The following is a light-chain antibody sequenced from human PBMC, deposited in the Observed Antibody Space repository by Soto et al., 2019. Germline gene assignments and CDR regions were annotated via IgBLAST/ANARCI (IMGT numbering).Light chain of an antibody. CDR1: SSDVGGYNY. V-gene: IGLV2-8*01. J-gene: IGLJ1*01. CDR3: SSYAGSNYV. Sequence: QSVLTQPPSASGSPGQSVTISCTGASSDVGGYNYVSWFQQHPGKAPKLMIYEVTKRPSGVPDRFSGSKSGNTASLTVSGLQADDEADYCCSSYAGSNYVFGTGTKLTVL. CDR2: EVT.